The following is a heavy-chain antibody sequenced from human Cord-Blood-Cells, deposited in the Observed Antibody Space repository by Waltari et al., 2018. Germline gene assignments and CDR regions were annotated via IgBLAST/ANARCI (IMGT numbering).Heavy chain of an antibody. J-gene: IGHJ3*02. CDR3: AKDQFLVVVAATNAFDI. V-gene: IGHV3-23*01. CDR2: ISGSGGST. Sequence: EVQLLDSGGGLVQPGWSLRLSCEGAGCPFRSYALTWVRQARWKGLEWVSAISGSGGSTYYADSVKGRFTISRDNSKNTLYLQMNSLRAEDTAVYYCAKDQFLVVVAATNAFDIWGQGTMVTVSS. CDR1: GCPFRSYA. D-gene: IGHD2-15*01.